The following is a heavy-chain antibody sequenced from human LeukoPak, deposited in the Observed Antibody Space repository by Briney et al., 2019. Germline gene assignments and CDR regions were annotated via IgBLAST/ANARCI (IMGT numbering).Heavy chain of an antibody. CDR3: ARDIRGTDAFDI. V-gene: IGHV1-8*01. J-gene: IGHJ3*02. CDR1: GYTFTSYD. Sequence: GASVKVSCKASGYTFTSYDINWVRQATGQGLEWMGWMNPNSGNTGYAQKFQGRVTMTRNTSISTAYMELSSLRSEGTAVYYCARDIRGTDAFDIWGQGTMVTVSP. CDR2: MNPNSGNT. D-gene: IGHD3-16*01.